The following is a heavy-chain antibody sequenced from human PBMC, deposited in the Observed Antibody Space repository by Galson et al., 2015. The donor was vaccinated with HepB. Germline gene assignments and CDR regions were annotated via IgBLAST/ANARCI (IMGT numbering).Heavy chain of an antibody. V-gene: IGHV3-33*01. CDR2: IWYDGSNK. Sequence: SLRLSCAASGFTFSSYGMHWVRQAPGKGLEWVAVIWYDGSNKYYADSVKGRFTISRDNSKNTLYLQMNSLRAEDTAVYYSAREMRVGSSWSTSDYWGQGTLVTVSS. J-gene: IGHJ4*02. D-gene: IGHD6-13*01. CDR3: AREMRVGSSWSTSDY. CDR1: GFTFSSYG.